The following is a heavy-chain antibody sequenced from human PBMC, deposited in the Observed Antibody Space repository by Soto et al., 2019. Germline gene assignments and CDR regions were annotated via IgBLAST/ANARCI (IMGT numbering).Heavy chain of an antibody. CDR2: ISAYNGNT. J-gene: IGHJ4*02. Sequence: ASVKVSCKASGYTFTTYCINWVRQAPGQGLEWMGWISAYNGNTNYAQKLQGRVTMTTDTSTSTAYMELRSLRSDDTAVYYCEREYYYESSRYHALDYWGQGTLVTVSS. D-gene: IGHD3-22*01. CDR1: GYTFTTYC. CDR3: EREYYYESSRYHALDY. V-gene: IGHV1-18*01.